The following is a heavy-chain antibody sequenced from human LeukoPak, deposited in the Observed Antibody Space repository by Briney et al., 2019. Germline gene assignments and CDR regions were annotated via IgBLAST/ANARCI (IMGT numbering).Heavy chain of an antibody. D-gene: IGHD2-2*01. V-gene: IGHV3-9*01. J-gene: IGHJ4*02. CDR1: GFTFDDYA. Sequence: HPGRSLRLSCAASGFTFDDYAMHWVRQAPGKGLEWVSGISWNSGSIGYADSVKGRFTISRDNAKNSLYLQMNSLRAEDTALYYCARWYCSNINCYYDFWGQGTLVTVSS. CDR2: ISWNSGSI. CDR3: ARWYCSNINCYYDF.